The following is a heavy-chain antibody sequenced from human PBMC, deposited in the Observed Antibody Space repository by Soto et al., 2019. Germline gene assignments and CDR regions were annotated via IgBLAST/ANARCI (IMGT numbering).Heavy chain of an antibody. V-gene: IGHV3-53*01. CDR2: LYDLDGS. CDR3: ATWHEREHAYDV. D-gene: IGHD1-1*01. J-gene: IGHJ3*01. CDR1: GFTISGKKY. Sequence: GGSLRPSCAAFGFTISGKKYVAWVRQAPGKGLEWVSALYDLDGSFYAASVKGRFTTSSDSSKTTVYLQMNDLRPDDTAVYYCATWHEREHAYDVWGQGTTVTVS.